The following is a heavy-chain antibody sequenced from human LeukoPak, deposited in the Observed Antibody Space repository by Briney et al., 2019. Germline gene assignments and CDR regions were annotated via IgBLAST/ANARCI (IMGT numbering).Heavy chain of an antibody. Sequence: ASVKVSCKASGYTFTGYYMHWVRQAPGQGLEWMGWINPNSGGTNYAQKFQGRVTMTTDTSTSTAYMELRSLRSDDTAVYYCARDLVNYYDSSGFRNDYWGQGTLVTVSS. J-gene: IGHJ4*02. CDR2: INPNSGGT. V-gene: IGHV1-2*02. CDR1: GYTFTGYY. CDR3: ARDLVNYYDSSGFRNDY. D-gene: IGHD3-22*01.